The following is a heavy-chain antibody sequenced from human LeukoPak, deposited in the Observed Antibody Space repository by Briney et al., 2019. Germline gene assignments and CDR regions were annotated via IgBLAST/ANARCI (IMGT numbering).Heavy chain of an antibody. CDR1: GFTFSSYW. J-gene: IGHJ4*02. D-gene: IGHD3-3*01. CDR2: ISYDGSNK. V-gene: IGHV3-30*03. Sequence: GGSLRLSCAASGFTFSSYWMHWVRQAPGKGLEWVAVISYDGSNKYYADSVKGRFTISRDNSKNTLYLQMNSLRAEDTAVYYCARTPYYDFWSGYSAYFDYWGQGTLVTVSS. CDR3: ARTPYYDFWSGYSAYFDY.